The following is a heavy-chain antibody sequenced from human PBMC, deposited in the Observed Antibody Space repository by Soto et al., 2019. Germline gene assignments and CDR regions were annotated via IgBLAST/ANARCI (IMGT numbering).Heavy chain of an antibody. Sequence: QLQLQESGPGLVKPSETLSLTCTVSGGSISSSSYYWGWIRQPPGKGLEWIGSIYYSGSTYYNPSLKSRVTISVDTSKNQFSLKLSSVTAADTAVYYCARTVPAAMWFDPWGQGTLVTVSS. J-gene: IGHJ5*02. CDR1: GGSISSSSYY. CDR3: ARTVPAAMWFDP. V-gene: IGHV4-39*01. CDR2: IYYSGST. D-gene: IGHD2-2*01.